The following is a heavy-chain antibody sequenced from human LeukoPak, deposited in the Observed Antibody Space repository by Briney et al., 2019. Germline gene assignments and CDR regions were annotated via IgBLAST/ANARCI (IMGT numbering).Heavy chain of an antibody. CDR2: INHSGST. Sequence: SETLSLTSAVYGGSFSGYYWSWIRQPPGKGLEWIGEINHSGSTNYNPSLKSRVTISVDTSKNQFSLKLSSVTAADTAVYYCARSVLGGYSYGYRAIYFDYWGQGTLVTVSS. CDR3: ARSVLGGYSYGYRAIYFDY. J-gene: IGHJ4*02. CDR1: GGSFSGYY. D-gene: IGHD5-18*01. V-gene: IGHV4-34*01.